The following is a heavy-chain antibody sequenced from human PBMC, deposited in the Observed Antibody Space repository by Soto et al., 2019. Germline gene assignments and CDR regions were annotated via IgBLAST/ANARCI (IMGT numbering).Heavy chain of an antibody. CDR1: GFTVSSTNY. J-gene: IGHJ4*02. V-gene: IGHV3-53*01. Sequence: EVQVVESGGGLIQPGGSLRLSCVVSGFTVSSTNYMSWVSKAPGEWLEWVSVIYSGGTTFYADSVKGRFTISRDNSKNTLYLQMNSLRAEDTAVYYCHGYGYWGQGTLVTVSS. CDR3: HGYGY. CDR2: IYSGGTT. D-gene: IGHD5-12*01.